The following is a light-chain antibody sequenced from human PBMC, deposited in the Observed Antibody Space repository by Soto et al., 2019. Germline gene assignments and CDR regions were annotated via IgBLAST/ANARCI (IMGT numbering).Light chain of an antibody. V-gene: IGKV1-5*03. J-gene: IGKJ1*01. CDR3: QHYRSYSEA. CDR1: QPISSW. CDR2: KAS. Sequence: DIHMTQPPSTLSGSVGDRVTITCRASQPISSWLAWYQQKPGKAPKLLIYKASTLKSGVPSRFSGSGSGTEFTLTISSLQPDDFATYYCQHYRSYSEAFGQGTKVELK.